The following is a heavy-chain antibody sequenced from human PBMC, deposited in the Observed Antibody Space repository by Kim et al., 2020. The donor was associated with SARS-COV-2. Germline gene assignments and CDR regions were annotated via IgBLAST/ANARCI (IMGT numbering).Heavy chain of an antibody. CDR3: ARENTAMVIGVGYGMDV. CDR1: GFTFSSYW. J-gene: IGHJ6*02. D-gene: IGHD5-18*01. Sequence: GGSLRLSCAASGFTFSSYWMSWVRQAPGKGLEWVANIKQDGSEKYYVDSVKGRFTISRDNAKNSLYLQMNSLRAEDTAVYYCARENTAMVIGVGYGMDVWGQGTTVTVSS. CDR2: IKQDGSEK. V-gene: IGHV3-7*03.